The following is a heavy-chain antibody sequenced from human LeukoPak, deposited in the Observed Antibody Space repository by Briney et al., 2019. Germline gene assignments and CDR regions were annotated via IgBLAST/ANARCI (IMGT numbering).Heavy chain of an antibody. V-gene: IGHV3-30*18. Sequence: GGSLRLSCAASGFTFSNYGMHWVRQAPGKGLEWVAVISYDGSNKYYADSVKGRFTISRDNSKNTLYLQMNSLRAEDTAVYYCAKDERAPDIVVVVAPDYWGQGTLVTVSS. CDR1: GFTFSNYG. J-gene: IGHJ4*02. CDR2: ISYDGSNK. D-gene: IGHD2-15*01. CDR3: AKDERAPDIVVVVAPDY.